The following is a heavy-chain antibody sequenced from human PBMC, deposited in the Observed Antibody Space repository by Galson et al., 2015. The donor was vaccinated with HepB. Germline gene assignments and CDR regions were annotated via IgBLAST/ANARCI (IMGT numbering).Heavy chain of an antibody. Sequence: SLRLSRAGSGFTFSRTGMTWVRQAPGKGLECVSAISMSGSGRDYVDSVRGRFTISRDNSNNMLYLQMNDLRAEDTAVYYCAKGTTSIDYWGQGTLVTVSS. CDR1: GFTFSRTG. CDR2: ISMSGSGR. CDR3: AKGTTSIDY. J-gene: IGHJ4*02. D-gene: IGHD1-1*01. V-gene: IGHV3-23*01.